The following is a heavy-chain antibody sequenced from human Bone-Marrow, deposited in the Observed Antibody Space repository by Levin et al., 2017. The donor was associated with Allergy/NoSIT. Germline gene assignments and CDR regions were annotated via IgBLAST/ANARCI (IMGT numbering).Heavy chain of an antibody. J-gene: IGHJ5*02. CDR1: GLRVTSNY. CDR3: GQRVVNAPKS. V-gene: IGHV3-53*01. CDR2: LYSGGSA. Sequence: GGSLRLSCAASGLRVTSNYMTWVRQAPGKGLEWVSVLYSGGSAYYTDSVKGRFTISRDNSQNTLFLQLNSLRVEETAVFYCGQRVVNAPKSWGQGTLVTVSS. D-gene: IGHD6-6*01.